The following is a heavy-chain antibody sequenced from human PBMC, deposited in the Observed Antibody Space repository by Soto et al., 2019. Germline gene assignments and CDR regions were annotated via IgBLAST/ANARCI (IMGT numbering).Heavy chain of an antibody. CDR1: GYTFTSYG. J-gene: IGHJ6*02. CDR2: ISAYNGNT. D-gene: IGHD2-21*02. CDR3: AREGYCGGDCYSRYYYGMDV. V-gene: IGHV1-18*01. Sequence: ASVKVSCKASGYTFTSYGISWVRQAPGQGLEWMGWISAYNGNTNYAQKLQGRVTMTTDTSTSTAYMELRSLRSDDTAVYYCAREGYCGGDCYSRYYYGMDVWGQGTTVTVSS.